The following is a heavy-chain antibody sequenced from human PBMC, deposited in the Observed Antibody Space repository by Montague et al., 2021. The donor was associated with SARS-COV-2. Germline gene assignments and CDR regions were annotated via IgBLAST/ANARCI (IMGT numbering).Heavy chain of an antibody. CDR3: ARRTYDILTGYDYGMDV. CDR1: GFSLSTSGMC. V-gene: IGHV2-70*11. D-gene: IGHD3-9*01. Sequence: PALVKPTQTLTLTCTFSGFSLSTSGMCVSWIRQPPGKALEWLARLDWDDDIYYSTSLKTRLTISKGTSKNQVVLTMTNMDPVDTATYYCARRTYDILTGYDYGMDVWGQGTTVTVSS. J-gene: IGHJ6*02. CDR2: LDWDDDI.